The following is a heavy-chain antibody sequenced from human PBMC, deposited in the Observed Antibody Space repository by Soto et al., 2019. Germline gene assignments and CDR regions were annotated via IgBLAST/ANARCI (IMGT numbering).Heavy chain of an antibody. CDR1: GFTLSDYH. D-gene: IGHD2-8*02. Sequence: QLVESGGGLVKPGGSLRLSCEASGFTLSDYHMSWIRQAPGKGLEWVSYITAIGNIIYYAASVKGRFTISRDNAKNSLSLQMNSLRAYDTAVYFCAREQSDYWYNYGMDVWGQGTTVAVSS. V-gene: IGHV3-11*01. J-gene: IGHJ6*02. CDR2: ITAIGNII. CDR3: AREQSDYWYNYGMDV.